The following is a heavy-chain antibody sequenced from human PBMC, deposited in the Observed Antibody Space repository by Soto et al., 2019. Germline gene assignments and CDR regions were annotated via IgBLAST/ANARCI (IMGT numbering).Heavy chain of an antibody. D-gene: IGHD4-17*01. CDR1: GFTFNNYG. CDR3: AKAATVVTLYYFDY. Sequence: GGSLRLSCAAFGFTFNNYGMSWVRQAPGKGLEWVSAITDSGGSTYYADSVKGRFTISRDNSKNTVYLQMNSLRAEDTAVYYCAKAATVVTLYYFDYWGQGTLVTVSS. V-gene: IGHV3-23*01. CDR2: ITDSGGST. J-gene: IGHJ4*02.